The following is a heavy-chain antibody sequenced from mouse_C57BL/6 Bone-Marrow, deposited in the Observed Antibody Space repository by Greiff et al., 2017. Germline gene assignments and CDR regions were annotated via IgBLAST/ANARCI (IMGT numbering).Heavy chain of an antibody. CDR2: IDPSDSYT. Sequence: QVQLQQPGAELVMPGASVKLSCKASGYTFTSYWMHWVTQRPGQGLEWIGEIDPSDSYTNYNQKFKGKSTLTVDKSSSTAYMQLSSLTSGDSAVYYWAIRGNWDRNYFDYWGQGTTLTVSS. D-gene: IGHD4-1*01. CDR3: AIRGNWDRNYFDY. J-gene: IGHJ2*01. CDR1: GYTFTSYW. V-gene: IGHV1-69*01.